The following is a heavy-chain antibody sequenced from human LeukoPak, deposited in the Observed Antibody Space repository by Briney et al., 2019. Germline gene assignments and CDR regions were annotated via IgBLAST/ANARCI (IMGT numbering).Heavy chain of an antibody. CDR2: IYSGANT. CDR3: ARVIGVGATTYFDY. D-gene: IGHD1-26*01. V-gene: IGHV3-53*05. CDR1: GFTVSGNY. J-gene: IGHJ4*02. Sequence: PGGSLRLSCAASGFTVSGNYMSWVRQAPGKGLEWVSVIYSGANTYYADSVKGRFTISTDASKNTLYVQMNSLRSEDTAVYYCARVIGVGATTYFDYWGQGTLVTVSS.